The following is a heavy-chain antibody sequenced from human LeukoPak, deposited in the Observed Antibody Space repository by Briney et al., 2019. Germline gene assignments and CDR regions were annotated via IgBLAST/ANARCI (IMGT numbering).Heavy chain of an antibody. V-gene: IGHV3-30*18. CDR1: GFTFRTYA. CDR2: VSYDGSSQ. Sequence: GRSLRLSCAASGFTFRTYAMHWVRQAPGKALEWVAIVSYDGSSQYYRDSVKGRFTISRDNSKNTLYLQMNSLGPEDTALYYCAKVMWEGYYGSGSYFSAFDNWGQGTLVTVSS. D-gene: IGHD3-10*01. CDR3: AKVMWEGYYGSGSYFSAFDN. J-gene: IGHJ4*02.